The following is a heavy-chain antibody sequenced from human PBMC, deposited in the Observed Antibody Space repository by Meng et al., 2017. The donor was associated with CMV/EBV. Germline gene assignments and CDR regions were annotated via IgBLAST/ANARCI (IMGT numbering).Heavy chain of an antibody. D-gene: IGHD3-9*01. V-gene: IGHV4-39*07. CDR2: IYYSGST. CDR1: GGSISSSSYY. CDR3: AISERAYYDILTGYYNVAFDI. Sequence: SETLSLTCTVSGGSISSSSYYWGWIRQPPGKGLEWIGSIYYSGSTYYNPSLKSRVTISVDTSKNQFSLKLSSVTAADTAAYYCAISERAYYDILTGYYNVAFDIWGQGTMVTVSS. J-gene: IGHJ3*02.